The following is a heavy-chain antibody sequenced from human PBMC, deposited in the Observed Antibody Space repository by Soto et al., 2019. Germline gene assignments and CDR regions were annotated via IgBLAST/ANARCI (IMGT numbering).Heavy chain of an antibody. Sequence: GGSLRLSCAASGFTFSSYAMSWVRQAPGKGLEWVSAISGSGGSTYYADSVKGRFTISRDNSENTLYLQMNSLRAEDTAVYYCAKDKNSSGWPRYYFDYWGQGTLVTVSS. J-gene: IGHJ4*02. CDR1: GFTFSSYA. CDR2: ISGSGGST. V-gene: IGHV3-23*01. CDR3: AKDKNSSGWPRYYFDY. D-gene: IGHD6-19*01.